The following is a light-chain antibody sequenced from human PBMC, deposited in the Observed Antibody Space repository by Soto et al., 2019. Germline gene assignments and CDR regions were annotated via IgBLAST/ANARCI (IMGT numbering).Light chain of an antibody. Sequence: QAVVTQPPSLSGAPGQRVTISCTGSSSNIGAGYDVHWYRQLPGTAPTLLIFDTTNRPSGVPDRFSGSKSGTSASLAITGLQAEDEADYYCSSYTSSSPFVFGTGTKLTVL. CDR3: SSYTSSSPFV. J-gene: IGLJ1*01. CDR2: DTT. CDR1: SSNIGAGYD. V-gene: IGLV1-40*01.